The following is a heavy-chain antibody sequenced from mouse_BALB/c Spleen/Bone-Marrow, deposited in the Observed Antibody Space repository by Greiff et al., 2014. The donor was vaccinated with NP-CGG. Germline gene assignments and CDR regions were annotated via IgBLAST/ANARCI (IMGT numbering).Heavy chain of an antibody. Sequence: EVQLQQSGTVLARPGASVKMSCKASGYSFTTFWMHWVKQRPGQGLEWIGAIYPGNNDTSYNQKFKGKAKLTAVTSASTAYMELCSLTNEDSAVYYCTRKLPAMDYWGQGTSLTVSS. CDR2: IYPGNNDT. CDR3: TRKLPAMDY. J-gene: IGHJ4*01. CDR1: GYSFTTFW. V-gene: IGHV1-5*01. D-gene: IGHD1-1*01.